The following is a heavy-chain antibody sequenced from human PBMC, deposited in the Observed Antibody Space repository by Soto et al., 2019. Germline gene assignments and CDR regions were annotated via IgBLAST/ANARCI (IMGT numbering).Heavy chain of an antibody. V-gene: IGHV4-59*01. Sequence: ASETLSLTCTVSGASISPYYWTWIRQPPGKGLEWIGYIFSSGNTNYNPSLKSRVTISVDTSKYQFSLKLSSVTAADTAMYYCATSTGWYYFDSWGQGTQVTVSS. D-gene: IGHD6-19*01. J-gene: IGHJ4*02. CDR3: ATSTGWYYFDS. CDR2: IFSSGNT. CDR1: GASISPYY.